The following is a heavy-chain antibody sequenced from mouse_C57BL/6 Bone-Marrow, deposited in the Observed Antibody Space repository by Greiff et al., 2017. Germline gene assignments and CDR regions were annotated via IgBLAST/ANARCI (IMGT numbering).Heavy chain of an antibody. V-gene: IGHV1-82*01. J-gene: IGHJ2*01. CDR1: GYAFSSSW. Sequence: QVQLQQSGPELVKPGASVKISCKASGYAFSSSWMNWVKQRPGKGLEWIGRIYPGDGDTNYNGKFKGKATLTADKSSSTAYMQLSSLTSEDAAVYFCAIHGYDADYWGQGTTLTVSS. CDR2: IYPGDGDT. D-gene: IGHD2-2*01. CDR3: AIHGYDADY.